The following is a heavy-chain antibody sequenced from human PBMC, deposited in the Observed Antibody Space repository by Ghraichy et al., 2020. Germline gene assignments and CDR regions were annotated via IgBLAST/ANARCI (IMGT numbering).Heavy chain of an antibody. Sequence: GGSLRLSCEASGFTFGDYNMNWVRQAPGKGLEWVASITSGGHYIYYVDSVKGRLTISRDNAKSSLYLEISSLRVEDTGVYYCTRDAGRYESSGLLVYKNTDWGQGVLVTVSS. CDR3: TRDAGRYESSGLLVYKNTD. CDR2: ITSGGHYI. CDR1: GFTFGDYN. D-gene: IGHD3-22*01. V-gene: IGHV3-21*06. J-gene: IGHJ4*02.